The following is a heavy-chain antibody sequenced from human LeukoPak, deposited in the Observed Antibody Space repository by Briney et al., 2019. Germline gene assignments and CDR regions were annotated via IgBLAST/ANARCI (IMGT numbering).Heavy chain of an antibody. CDR1: GFTFSTYT. D-gene: IGHD4-17*01. V-gene: IGHV3-21*05. CDR2: ISSSSSYI. CDR3: ARGDYGDPADFDY. Sequence: GGSLRLSCAASGFTFSTYTMNWVRQAPGKGLEWVSYISSSSSYIYYADSVRGRFTISRDDAKNTLYLQMNSLRAEDTAVYYCARGDYGDPADFDYWGQGTLVTVSS. J-gene: IGHJ4*02.